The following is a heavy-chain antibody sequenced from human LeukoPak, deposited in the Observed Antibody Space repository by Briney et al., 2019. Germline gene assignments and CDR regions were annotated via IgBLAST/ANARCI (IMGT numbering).Heavy chain of an antibody. V-gene: IGHV1-18*01. CDR1: GYTFTSYG. J-gene: IGHJ3*02. CDR3: ARDTMVRGVIITGNAFDI. D-gene: IGHD3-10*01. CDR2: ISAYNGNT. Sequence: ASVKVSCKASGYTFTSYGISWVRQAPGQGLEWMGWISAYNGNTNYAQKLQGRVTMTTDTSTSTAYMGLRSLRSDDTAVYYCARDTMVRGVIITGNAFDIWGQGTTVTVSS.